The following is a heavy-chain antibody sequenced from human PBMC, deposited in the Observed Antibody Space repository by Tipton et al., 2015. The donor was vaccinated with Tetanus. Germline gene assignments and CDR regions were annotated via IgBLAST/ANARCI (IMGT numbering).Heavy chain of an antibody. CDR3: ASGSTLDY. V-gene: IGHV3-21*01. J-gene: IGHJ4*02. CDR1: GFTFSGYA. D-gene: IGHD6-25*01. Sequence: SLRLSCATSGFTFSGYAMSWVRQAPGKGLEWVSSISSTSSYIYYADSLKDRFTISRDNAKSSLYLQMNTLRADDTAVYYCASGSTLDYWGQGTLVIVSS. CDR2: ISSTSSYI.